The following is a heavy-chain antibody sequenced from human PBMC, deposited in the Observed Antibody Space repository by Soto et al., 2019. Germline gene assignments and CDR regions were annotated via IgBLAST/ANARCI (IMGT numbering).Heavy chain of an antibody. CDR3: ARDTPNLNVILWFGDHHHASDI. D-gene: IGHD3-10*01. V-gene: IGHV1-18*01. CDR1: GYTFNNYG. Sequence: QVHLVQSGSEVKKPGASVKVSCKASGYTFNNYGITWVRQAPGQGLEWMGWISAVNGNTHYAQKFQGRFILTTDTATSTAYMELRSLRSDDTAVYFCARDTPNLNVILWFGDHHHASDIWGRGTLVTVSS. CDR2: ISAVNGNT. J-gene: IGHJ3*02.